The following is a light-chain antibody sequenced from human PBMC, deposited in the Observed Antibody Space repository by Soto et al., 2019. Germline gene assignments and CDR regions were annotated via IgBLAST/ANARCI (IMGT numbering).Light chain of an antibody. CDR1: SSDVGGYNF. V-gene: IGLV2-14*01. Sequence: QSALTQPASVSGSPGQSITISCTGASSDVGGYNFVSWYQHHPGTPPKLIIYEVSHRPSGVSHRFSGSKSANTASLTISGLQAEDEADYFCSSYSISTAYLFGTGTKVTVL. CDR3: SSYSISTAYL. J-gene: IGLJ1*01. CDR2: EVS.